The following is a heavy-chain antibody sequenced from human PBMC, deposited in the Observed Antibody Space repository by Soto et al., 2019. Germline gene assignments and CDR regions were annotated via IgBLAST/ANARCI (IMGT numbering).Heavy chain of an antibody. CDR3: ARRDYAIDS. Sequence: ETWSATSKVSGDSATTCSYLGTRIRQPPGKGLEGTGNIYSIGSPNYNPSLESRATIFADKAGRHFSLNLTSVTADDTAVYYCARRDYAIDSWGRSTLVTVSS. V-gene: IGHV4-61*03. CDR1: GDSATTCSYL. J-gene: IGHJ4*02. D-gene: IGHD4-17*01. CDR2: IYSIGSP.